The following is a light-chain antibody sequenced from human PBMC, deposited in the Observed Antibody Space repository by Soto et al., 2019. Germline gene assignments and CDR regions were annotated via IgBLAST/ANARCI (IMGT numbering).Light chain of an antibody. V-gene: IGKV3-20*01. J-gene: IGKJ1*01. CDR3: EQYDKSPRT. Sequence: EIVLTQSRGTLSLSPRERATLSCRASQSLNSFYVAWYQHKPGQAPRLLIYGASNRAPGIPDRFRDSGSGTAFTLTISKLKPDDFALYYGEQYDKSPRTFGQGTKVEIK. CDR1: QSLNSFY. CDR2: GAS.